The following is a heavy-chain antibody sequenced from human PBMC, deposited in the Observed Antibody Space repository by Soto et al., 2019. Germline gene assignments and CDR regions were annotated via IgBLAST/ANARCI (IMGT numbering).Heavy chain of an antibody. D-gene: IGHD3-9*01. CDR1: GGTFSSYA. CDR2: IIPIFGTA. J-gene: IGHJ6*02. Sequence: SVKFSCKASGGTFSSYAISWVRQAPGQGLEWMGGIIPIFGTANYAQKFQGRVTITADESTSTAYMELSSLRSEDTAVYYCARGAILTGYYTDYYYGMDVWGQGTTVTVSS. CDR3: ARGAILTGYYTDYYYGMDV. V-gene: IGHV1-69*13.